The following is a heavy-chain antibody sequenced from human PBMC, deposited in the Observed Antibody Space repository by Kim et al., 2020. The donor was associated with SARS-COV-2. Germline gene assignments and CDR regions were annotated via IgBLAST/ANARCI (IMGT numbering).Heavy chain of an antibody. Sequence: KGRFTISRDNAKNTLSLQMNGLRAEDTAVYYCVRDTEPLWTSWSGHLFHYWGQGTLVTVSS. V-gene: IGHV3-74*01. D-gene: IGHD2-2*01. CDR3: VRDTEPLWTSWSGHLFHY. J-gene: IGHJ4*02.